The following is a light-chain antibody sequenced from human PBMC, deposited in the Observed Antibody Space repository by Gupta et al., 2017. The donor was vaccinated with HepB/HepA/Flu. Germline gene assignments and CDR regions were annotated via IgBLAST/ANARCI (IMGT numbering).Light chain of an antibody. V-gene: IGKV3-20*01. Sequence: ELVLTQSPGTLSLSPGERATLSCRASQSVSSNYLAWYQQKPGQAPRLLIYGASSRATGIPDRFSGSGSETDFTLTISRLEPEDFAMYYCQQYGSSPCSFGQGTKLEIK. CDR1: QSVSSNY. CDR3: QQYGSSPCS. CDR2: GAS. J-gene: IGKJ2*04.